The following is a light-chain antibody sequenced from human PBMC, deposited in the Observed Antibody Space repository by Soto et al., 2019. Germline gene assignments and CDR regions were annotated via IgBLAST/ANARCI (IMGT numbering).Light chain of an antibody. J-gene: IGLJ2*01. CDR2: RNN. CDR1: SSNIGSNY. CDR3: AAWDDSVV. V-gene: IGLV1-47*01. Sequence: QLVLTQPPSASGTPGQRVTISCSGSSSNIGSNYVYWYQQLPGTAPKLLIYRNNQRPSGVPDRFSGSKSGTSASLAISGLRSEDEADYYCAAWDDSVVFGGGTQLTVL.